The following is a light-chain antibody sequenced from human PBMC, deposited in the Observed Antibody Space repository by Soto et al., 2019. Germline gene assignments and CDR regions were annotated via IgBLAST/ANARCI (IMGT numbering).Light chain of an antibody. V-gene: IGKV3-20*01. CDR3: QQYDSSPRT. CDR1: QSISSSY. CDR2: GPS. J-gene: IGKJ1*01. Sequence: EIVLTQSPVSVSLSPGERATLSFRASQSISSSYLAWYQQKPGQAPRLLIYGPSSRATGIPDRFSGSGSGTDFTLTINRLEPEDFAVYYCQQYDSSPRTFGQGTKVDIK.